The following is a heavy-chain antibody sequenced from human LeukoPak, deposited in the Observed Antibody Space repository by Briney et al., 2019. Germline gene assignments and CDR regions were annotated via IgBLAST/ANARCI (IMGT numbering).Heavy chain of an antibody. D-gene: IGHD6-19*01. V-gene: IGHV1-46*01. J-gene: IGHJ4*02. CDR2: INPSGGST. CDR3: AREIRKGQWPVFALNY. Sequence: ASVKVSCKASGYTFTDYYMHWVRQAPGQGLEWMGIINPSGGSTNYAQKFQGRVTMTRDTSTSTVYMELSSLRSEDTAVYYCAREIRKGQWPVFALNYWGQGTLVTVSS. CDR1: GYTFTDYY.